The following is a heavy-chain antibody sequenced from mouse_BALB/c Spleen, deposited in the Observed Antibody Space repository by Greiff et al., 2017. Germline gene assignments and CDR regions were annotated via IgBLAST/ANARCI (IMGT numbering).Heavy chain of an antibody. CDR3: ARIGYYRYAFYAMDY. V-gene: IGHV5-6-5*01. CDR1: GFTFSSYA. D-gene: IGHD2-14*01. J-gene: IGHJ4*01. Sequence: EVKVVESGGGLVKPGGSLKLSCAASGFTFSSYAMSWVRQTPEKRLEWVASISSGGSTYYPDSVKGRFTISRDNARNILYLQMSSLRSEDTAMYYCARIGYYRYAFYAMDYWGQGTSVTVSS. CDR2: ISSGGST.